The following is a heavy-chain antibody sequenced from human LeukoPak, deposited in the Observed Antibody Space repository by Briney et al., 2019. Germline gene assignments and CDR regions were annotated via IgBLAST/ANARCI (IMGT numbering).Heavy chain of an antibody. D-gene: IGHD1-1*01. CDR2: INPNSGGT. V-gene: IGHV1-2*02. CDR3: ARVMEHYYYYMDV. Sequence: ASVKVSCKASGYTFTGYYMHWVRQAPGQGLEWMGWINPNSGGTNYAQKFQGRVTMTRDTSISTAYMELSRLRSDDTAMYYCARVMEHYYYYMDVWGKGTTVTVSS. J-gene: IGHJ6*03. CDR1: GYTFTGYY.